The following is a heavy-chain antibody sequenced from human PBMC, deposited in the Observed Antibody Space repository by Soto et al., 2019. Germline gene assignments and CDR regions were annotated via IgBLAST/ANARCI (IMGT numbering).Heavy chain of an antibody. CDR1: GFTFSSYS. D-gene: IGHD3-3*01. V-gene: IGHV3-21*01. CDR2: ISSSSSYI. J-gene: IGHJ4*02. Sequence: GGSLRLSCAASGFTFSSYSMNWVRQAPGKGLEWVSSISSSSSYIYYADSVKGRFTISRDNAKNSLYLQMNSLRAEDTAVYYCARDRFLEWLFDYWGQGTLVTVSS. CDR3: ARDRFLEWLFDY.